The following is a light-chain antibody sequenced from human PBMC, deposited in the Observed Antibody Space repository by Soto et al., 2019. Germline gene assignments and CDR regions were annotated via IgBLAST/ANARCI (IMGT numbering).Light chain of an antibody. Sequence: EIVMTQSPATLSVSPGERATLSCRASQSVSSNLAWYQQKPGQAPRLLIYGASTRATGIPARFSGSGSGTEFTLTISSLQSEDFAVYYGKQYNNLPPWTFGQGTKVEIK. CDR1: QSVSSN. V-gene: IGKV3-15*01. CDR3: KQYNNLPPWT. CDR2: GAS. J-gene: IGKJ1*01.